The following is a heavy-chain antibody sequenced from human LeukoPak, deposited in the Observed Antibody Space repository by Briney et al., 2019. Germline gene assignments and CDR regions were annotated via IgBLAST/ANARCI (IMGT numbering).Heavy chain of an antibody. CDR3: ARVPGGVIDYGYFDY. CDR2: ISAYNGNT. Sequence: GASVKVSCKASGYTFTSYGISWVRQAPGQGIEWMGWISAYNGNTNYAQKLQGRVTMTTDTSTSTAYMELRSLRSDDTAVYYCARVPGGVIDYGYFDYWGQGTLVTVSS. J-gene: IGHJ4*02. D-gene: IGHD3-16*02. CDR1: GYTFTSYG. V-gene: IGHV1-18*01.